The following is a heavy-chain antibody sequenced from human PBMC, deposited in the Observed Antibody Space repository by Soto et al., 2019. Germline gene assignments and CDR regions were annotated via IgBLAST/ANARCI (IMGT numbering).Heavy chain of an antibody. V-gene: IGHV1-18*04. CDR3: ARGGRYSSSSDLTY. D-gene: IGHD6-6*01. CDR1: GYTYTNYG. CDR2: ISADSGDT. Sequence: QVQLVQSGPEVKKPGASVKVSCTPSGYTYTNYGVNWVRQAPGQGLEWMGWISADSGDTKYAQKFQGRVTMTTDTSTRTAYMELGSLRFDDSAVYYCARGGRYSSSSDLTYWGQGTLVTVSS. J-gene: IGHJ4*02.